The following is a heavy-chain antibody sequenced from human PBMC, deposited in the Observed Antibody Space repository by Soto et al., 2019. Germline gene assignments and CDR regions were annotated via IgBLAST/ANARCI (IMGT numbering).Heavy chain of an antibody. CDR3: AKPRAARRYYYYGMDV. CDR1: GFTFSSYA. V-gene: IGHV3-23*01. J-gene: IGHJ6*02. Sequence: GGSLRLSCAASGFTFSSYAMSWVRQAPGKGLEWVAAISGSGGSTYYADSVKGRFTISSDNSKNTLNLKMNSLGAEDTVVYYCAKPRAARRYYYYGMDVWGQGTTVTVSS. CDR2: ISGSGGST. D-gene: IGHD6-25*01.